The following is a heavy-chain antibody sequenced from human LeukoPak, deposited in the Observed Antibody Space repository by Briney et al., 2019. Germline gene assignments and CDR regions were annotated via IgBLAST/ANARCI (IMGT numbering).Heavy chain of an antibody. CDR1: GGSFSGYY. CDR2: INHSGST. CDR3: ARGLSLVGATNDY. V-gene: IGHV4-34*01. J-gene: IGHJ4*02. D-gene: IGHD1-26*01. Sequence: SETLSLTCAVYGGSFSGYYRSWIRQPPGKGLEWIGEINHSGSTNYNPSLKSRVTISVDTSKNQLSLKLSSVTAADTAVYYCARGLSLVGATNDYWGQGTLVTVSS.